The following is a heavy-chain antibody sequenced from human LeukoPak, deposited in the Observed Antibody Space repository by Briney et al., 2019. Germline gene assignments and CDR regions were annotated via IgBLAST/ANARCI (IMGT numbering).Heavy chain of an antibody. CDR2: INPNSGGT. Sequence: PGASVKVSCKTSGYTFSSYGITWVRQAPGQGLEWMGWINPNSGGTNYAQKFQGRVTMTRDTSISTAYMELSRLRSDDTAVYYCARDLPDGSLRHYYYYGMDVWGQGTTVTVSS. D-gene: IGHD3-10*01. J-gene: IGHJ6*02. CDR3: ARDLPDGSLRHYYYYGMDV. V-gene: IGHV1-2*02. CDR1: GYTFSSYG.